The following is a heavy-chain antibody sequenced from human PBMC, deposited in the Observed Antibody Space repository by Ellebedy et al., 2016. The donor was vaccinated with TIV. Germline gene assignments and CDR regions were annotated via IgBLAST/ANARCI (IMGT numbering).Heavy chain of an antibody. CDR1: GFTFSNAW. V-gene: IGHV3-20*04. CDR2: ISKNGGAS. CDR3: VRDHQAHDY. Sequence: GESLKISCAASGFTFSNAWMSWVRQAPGKGPEWVSGISKNGGASGYADSVKGRFTISRDNAKNSLYLHMSSLRPEDTAVYYCVRDHQAHDYWGQGSRVTVSS. J-gene: IGHJ4*02.